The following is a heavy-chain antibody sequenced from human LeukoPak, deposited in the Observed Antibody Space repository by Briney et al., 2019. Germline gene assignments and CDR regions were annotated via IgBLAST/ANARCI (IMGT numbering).Heavy chain of an antibody. J-gene: IGHJ3*02. V-gene: IGHV3-11*04. CDR3: ARDSEHYDSGAYYDALDM. CDR1: GFIFSDYY. D-gene: IGHD3-22*01. CDR2: ISSGGSTT. Sequence: GGSLRLSCAATGFIFSDYYMSWIRQAPGKGLECVSYISSGGSTTYYADSVKGRFTISRDNAKNSLYLQMDSLRADDTAVYYCARDSEHYDSGAYYDALDMWGQGTLVTVSS.